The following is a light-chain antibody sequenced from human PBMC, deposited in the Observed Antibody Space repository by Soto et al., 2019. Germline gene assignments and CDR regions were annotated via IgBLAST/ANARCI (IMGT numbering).Light chain of an antibody. CDR1: QSVSIY. CDR2: DAS. CDR3: QHRKTWPPIT. V-gene: IGKV3-11*01. Sequence: EIVLTHSPATLSLSPGERATLSCRASQSVSIYLAWYQQKPGQAPRLRIYDASNRATGITARFRGSGSGTDFTLTISSREPEDFAVYSCQHRKTWPPITFGQGTRLDIK. J-gene: IGKJ5*01.